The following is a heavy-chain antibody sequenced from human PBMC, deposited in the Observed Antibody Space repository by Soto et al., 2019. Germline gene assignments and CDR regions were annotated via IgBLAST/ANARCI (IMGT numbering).Heavy chain of an antibody. V-gene: IGHV3-33*01. CDR3: ARGEKTRTGSSVNYYYMDV. J-gene: IGHJ6*03. Sequence: GGSLRLSCAASGFTFSSYGMHWVRQAPGKGLEWVAVIWYDGSNKYYADSVKGRFTISRDNSKNTLYLQMNSLRAEDTAVYYCARGEKTRTGSSVNYYYMDVWGKGTTVTVSS. CDR2: IWYDGSNK. CDR1: GFTFSSYG. D-gene: IGHD1-1*01.